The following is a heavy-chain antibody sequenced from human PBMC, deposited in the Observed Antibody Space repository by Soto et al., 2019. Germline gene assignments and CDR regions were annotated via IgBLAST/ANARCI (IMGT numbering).Heavy chain of an antibody. CDR3: ARYVEGTSLYYYYYMDV. Sequence: SETLSLTCTVSGGSISSSSYYWGWIRQPPGKGLEWIGSIYYSGSTYYNPSPKSRVTISVDTSKNQFSLKLSSVTAADTAVYYCARYVEGTSLYYYYYMDVWGKGTTVTVSS. D-gene: IGHD2-2*01. V-gene: IGHV4-39*01. J-gene: IGHJ6*03. CDR2: IYYSGST. CDR1: GGSISSSSYY.